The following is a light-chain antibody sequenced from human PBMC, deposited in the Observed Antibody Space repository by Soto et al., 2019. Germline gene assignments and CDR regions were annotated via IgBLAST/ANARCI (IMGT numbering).Light chain of an antibody. J-gene: IGLJ1*01. CDR2: KGT. V-gene: IGLV2-23*01. CDR1: SDDVGAYNS. CDR3: CSSAPESTYV. Sequence: QSVLAQPASVSGSPGQSITISCTWTSDDVGAYNSVSWYQQLPHKAPQVILYKGTQRPSGVSSRFSGSTSGNAASLTISGLQADDEADYFCCSSAPESTYVFGTGTKLTVL.